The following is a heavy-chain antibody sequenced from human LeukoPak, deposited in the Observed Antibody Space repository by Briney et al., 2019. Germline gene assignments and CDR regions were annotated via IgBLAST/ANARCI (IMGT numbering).Heavy chain of an antibody. J-gene: IGHJ4*02. V-gene: IGHV3-7*01. Sequence: GSLRLSCTASGFTFSTYWMSWVRQAPGKGLEWVANIKQDGSERYYVDSVRGRFTISRDNAKNSLYLQMDSLRAEDTAVYYCARSHVWGRDYDYWGQGTLVTVSS. CDR1: GFTFSTYW. D-gene: IGHD3-16*01. CDR3: ARSHVWGRDYDY. CDR2: IKQDGSER.